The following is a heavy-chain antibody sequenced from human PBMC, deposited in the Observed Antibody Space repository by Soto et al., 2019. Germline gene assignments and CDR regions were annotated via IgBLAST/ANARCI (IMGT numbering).Heavy chain of an antibody. CDR3: ATSYDAGFDL. Sequence: QLQLVQSAAEVKKPGASVRVSCKAYGYPFIKYGISWIRQAPDQGREWMGWIKVDSGYTNYAQKFQGRVTMTADTFSETAFMELRSLGLDATAVYLCATSYDAGFDLGGQGALVSVSS. V-gene: IGHV1-18*04. J-gene: IGHJ5*02. CDR1: GYPFIKYG. D-gene: IGHD5-12*01. CDR2: IKVDSGYT.